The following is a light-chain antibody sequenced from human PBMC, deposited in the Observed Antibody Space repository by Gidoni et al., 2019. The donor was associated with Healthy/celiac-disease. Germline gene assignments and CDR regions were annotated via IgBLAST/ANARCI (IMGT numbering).Light chain of an antibody. CDR2: AAS. V-gene: IGKV1-39*01. CDR3: QQSYSTPPT. J-gene: IGKJ4*02. CDR1: QSISSY. Sequence: DIQMTQSPSSLSASVGDRVTITCRASQSISSYLNWYHQKPGKAPKLLIYAASSLQSGVPSRFSGSGSGTDFTLTISSLQPEDFATYYCQQSYSTPPTCXGXTEVEIK.